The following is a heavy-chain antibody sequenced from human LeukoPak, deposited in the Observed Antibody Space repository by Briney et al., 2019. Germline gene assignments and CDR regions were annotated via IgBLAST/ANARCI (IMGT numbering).Heavy chain of an antibody. CDR3: ARDLFMLGASSSDYGMDV. V-gene: IGHV1-69*13. CDR2: IIPIFGTA. J-gene: IGHJ6*02. D-gene: IGHD6-6*01. CDR1: GGTFSSYA. Sequence: SVKVSCKASGGTFSSYAISWVRQAPGQGLEWMGGIIPIFGTANYAQKFQGRVTITADESTSTAYMELSSLRSKDTAVYYCARDLFMLGASSSDYGMDVWGQGTTVTVSS.